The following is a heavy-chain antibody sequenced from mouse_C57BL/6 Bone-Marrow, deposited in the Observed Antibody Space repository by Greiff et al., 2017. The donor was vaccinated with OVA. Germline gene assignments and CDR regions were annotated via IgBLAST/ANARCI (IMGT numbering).Heavy chain of an antibody. Sequence: EVKVVESGPVLVKPGASVKMSCKASGYTFTDYYMNWVKQSHGKSLEWIGVINPYNGGTSYNQKFKGKATLTVDKSSSTAYMELNSLTSEDSAVYYCARGDPITTVYYFDYWGQGTTLTVSS. CDR2: INPYNGGT. CDR3: ARGDPITTVYYFDY. J-gene: IGHJ2*01. CDR1: GYTFTDYY. V-gene: IGHV1-19*01. D-gene: IGHD1-1*01.